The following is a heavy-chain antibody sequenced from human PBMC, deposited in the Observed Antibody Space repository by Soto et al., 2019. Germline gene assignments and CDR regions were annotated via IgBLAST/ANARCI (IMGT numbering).Heavy chain of an antibody. CDR3: ARFMDDSGGYHPLFDY. V-gene: IGHV1-18*01. CDR2: IIAYNGNP. D-gene: IGHD3-22*01. CDR1: GYTFTSYV. J-gene: IGHJ4*02. Sequence: EASVKVSCKASGYTFTSYVFSWVRQAPGQGLEWMGGIIAYNGNPNYAQKFQGRVTITTDTSTNTAYLDVSSLRSHDTAVYYCARFMDDSGGYHPLFDYWGQGTLVTVSS.